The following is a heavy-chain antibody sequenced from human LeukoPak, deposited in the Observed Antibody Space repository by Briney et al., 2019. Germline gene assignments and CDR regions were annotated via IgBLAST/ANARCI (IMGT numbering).Heavy chain of an antibody. CDR2: IYYSGST. D-gene: IGHD4-23*01. Sequence: SETLSLTCTVSIDSISRYYWSWIRQPPGRGLEWIGYIYYSGSTNYNPSLKSRVTISVDTSKNQFSLKLTSVTAADTAVYYCARANSRPYGGNSGRHLYYYYGMDVWGQGTTVTVSS. V-gene: IGHV4-59*08. CDR3: ARANSRPYGGNSGRHLYYYYGMDV. CDR1: IDSISRYY. J-gene: IGHJ6*02.